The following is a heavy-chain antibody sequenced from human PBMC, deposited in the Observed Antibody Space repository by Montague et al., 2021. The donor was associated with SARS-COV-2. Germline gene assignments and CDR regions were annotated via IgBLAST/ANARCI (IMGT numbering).Heavy chain of an antibody. J-gene: IGHJ6*03. D-gene: IGHD3-9*01. V-gene: IGHV4-59*01. Sequence: SETLSLICTVSGGSISSYYWSWIRQPAGKGLEWIGYIYYSGSTNXNPSLKGRVTISVDTSKNQFSLKLSSVTAADTAVYHCARDSRTDFDWLFPDSGSYYYYMDVWGKGTTVTVSS. CDR1: GGSISSYY. CDR2: IYYSGST. CDR3: ARDSRTDFDWLFPDSGSYYYYMDV.